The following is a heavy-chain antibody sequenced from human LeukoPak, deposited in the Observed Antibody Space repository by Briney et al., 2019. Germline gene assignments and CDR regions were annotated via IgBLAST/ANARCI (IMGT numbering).Heavy chain of an antibody. CDR2: IWYDGSNK. J-gene: IGHJ6*02. V-gene: IGHV3-33*01. CDR3: ARDKAKLDQKGLPIRGMDV. D-gene: IGHD2-15*01. CDR1: GFTFSSYG. Sequence: GGSLRLSCAASGFTFSSYGMHWVRQAPGKGLEWVAVIWYDGSNKYYADSVKGRFTISRDNSKNTLYLQMNSLRAEDTAVYYCARDKAKLDQKGLPIRGMDVWGQGTTVTVSS.